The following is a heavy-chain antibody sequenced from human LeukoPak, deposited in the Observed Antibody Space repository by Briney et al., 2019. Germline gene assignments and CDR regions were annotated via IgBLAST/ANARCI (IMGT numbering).Heavy chain of an antibody. CDR3: ARLTLDLWSGPNSFYFDY. D-gene: IGHD3-3*01. CDR1: GDSIRSYY. J-gene: IGHJ4*02. Sequence: SETLSLTCTVTGDSIRSYYWSWIRQPAGKGLEWIGHIHSSGSTNYNPSLKSRVTMSVDTSKNQFSLNLRSLTAADTAVYFCARLTLDLWSGPNSFYFDYWGQGTLVTVSS. CDR2: IHSSGST. V-gene: IGHV4-4*07.